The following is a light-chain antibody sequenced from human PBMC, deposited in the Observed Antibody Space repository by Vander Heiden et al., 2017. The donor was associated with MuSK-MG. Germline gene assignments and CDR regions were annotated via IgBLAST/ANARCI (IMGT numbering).Light chain of an antibody. Sequence: DIQMTQSPSSLSASVGDRVTITCRASQSISSYINWYQQKPGKAPKLLIYAASGLQSGVPSRFSGSGSGTEFTLTIISLQPEDNATYYCQQSLSTPLTFGGGTKVQIK. CDR2: AAS. CDR1: QSISSY. CDR3: QQSLSTPLT. V-gene: IGKV1-39*01. J-gene: IGKJ4*01.